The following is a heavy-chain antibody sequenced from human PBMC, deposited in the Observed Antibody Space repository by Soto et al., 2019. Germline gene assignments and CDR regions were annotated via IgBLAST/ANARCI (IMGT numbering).Heavy chain of an antibody. CDR3: AAVPVLRFLKWFDP. Sequence: ASVKVSCKTSGFMFTSSAVQWVRQARGQRLEWIGWLVVGSGNTHYAQHFQERVTLTRDMSTGTAYMELSSLRSEDTAVYYCAAVPVLRFLKWFDPWGQGTLVTVSS. CDR2: LVVGSGNT. J-gene: IGHJ5*02. D-gene: IGHD3-3*01. CDR1: GFMFTSSA. V-gene: IGHV1-58*01.